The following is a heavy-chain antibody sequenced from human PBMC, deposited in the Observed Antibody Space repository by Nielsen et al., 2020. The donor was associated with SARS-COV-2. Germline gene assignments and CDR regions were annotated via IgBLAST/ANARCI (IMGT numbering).Heavy chain of an antibody. J-gene: IGHJ3*01. CDR1: GFTFSSYA. D-gene: IGHD2-15*01. V-gene: IGHV3-23*03. CDR3: ARVSRGAASGGAFDF. CDR2: IYSGGSST. Sequence: GESLKISCAASGFTFSSYAMSWVRQAPGKGLGWVSVIYSGGSSTYYADSVKGRFTISRDNAKNSLYLQMNSLRAEDTAVYYCARVSRGAASGGAFDFWGQGTMVTVSS.